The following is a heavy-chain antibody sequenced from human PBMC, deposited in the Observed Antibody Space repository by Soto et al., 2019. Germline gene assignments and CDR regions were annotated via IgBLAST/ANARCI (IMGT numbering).Heavy chain of an antibody. J-gene: IGHJ4*02. Sequence: LEILSLTCAVSGYSISSSNWWGWFRQPPGKGLEWIGYIYYSGTTYYNPSLKSRVTMSVDTSKNQFSLKLTSVTAVDTAVYYCARREIQGPIDYWGQGTLVTVS. V-gene: IGHV4-28*01. D-gene: IGHD1-26*01. CDR3: ARREIQGPIDY. CDR2: IYYSGTT. CDR1: GYSISSSNW.